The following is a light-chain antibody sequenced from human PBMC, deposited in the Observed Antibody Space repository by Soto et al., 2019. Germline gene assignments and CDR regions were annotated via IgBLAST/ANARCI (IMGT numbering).Light chain of an antibody. V-gene: IGKV1-39*01. CDR2: SAS. CDR1: QGVSSY. J-gene: IGKJ5*01. Sequence: IQLTQSPSSLSASVGDTVTITCRASQGVSSYLAWYQQKPGKAPKLLIYSASTLQSGVPSRFRGSGSGTDFTLTISSLQPEDFAIYYCQQTYTTPEITFGQGTRLEIK. CDR3: QQTYTTPEIT.